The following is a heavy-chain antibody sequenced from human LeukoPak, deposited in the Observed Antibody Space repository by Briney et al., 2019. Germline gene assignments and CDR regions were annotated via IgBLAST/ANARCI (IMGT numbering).Heavy chain of an antibody. Sequence: PGGSLRLSCAVSGFTFSSYGMHWVRQAPGKGLEWVAVIWYDGSNKYYADSVKGRFTISRDNSKNTLYLQMNSLRAEDTAVYHCTRIPSSTSSWYYFDYWGQGTLVTVSS. V-gene: IGHV3-33*01. CDR3: TRIPSSTSSWYYFDY. CDR2: IWYDGSNK. CDR1: GFTFSSYG. J-gene: IGHJ4*02. D-gene: IGHD6-13*01.